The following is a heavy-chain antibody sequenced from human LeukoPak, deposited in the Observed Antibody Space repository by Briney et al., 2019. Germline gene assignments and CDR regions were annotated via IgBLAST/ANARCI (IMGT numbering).Heavy chain of an antibody. CDR2: INPSGGTT. J-gene: IGHJ3*02. CDR3: ASLATIGSDSFDI. D-gene: IGHD2-2*03. V-gene: IGHV1-46*01. CDR1: GYSFTTFY. Sequence: ASVKVSCKASGYSFTTFYMHWVRQAPGQGLEWIGIINPSGGTTSQAQKFQGRVTMTRDTSTSTVCMELSSLRSEDTAVYYCASLATIGSDSFDIWGQGTMVTVSS.